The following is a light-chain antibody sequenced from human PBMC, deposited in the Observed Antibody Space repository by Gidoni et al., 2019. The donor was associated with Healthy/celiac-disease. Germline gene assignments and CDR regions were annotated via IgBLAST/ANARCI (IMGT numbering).Light chain of an antibody. CDR2: AAS. V-gene: IGKV1-8*01. Sequence: AIRMTQSPSSFSASTGDRVTITCRASQGIRSYLAWYQQKPGKAPKLLIYAASTLQSGVPSRFSGSGSGTDFTLTISCPQSEDFATYYCQQYYSYPRTFGQGTKVEIK. CDR1: QGIRSY. CDR3: QQYYSYPRT. J-gene: IGKJ1*01.